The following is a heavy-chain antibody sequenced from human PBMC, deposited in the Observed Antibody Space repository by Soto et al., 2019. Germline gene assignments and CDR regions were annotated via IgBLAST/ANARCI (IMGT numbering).Heavy chain of an antibody. CDR3: ASNVFRGYSYGYRYYYGMDV. D-gene: IGHD5-18*01. V-gene: IGHV4-31*03. Sequence: SETLSLTCTVSGGSISSGGYYWSWIRQHPGKGLEWIGYIYYSGSTYYNPSLKSRVTISVDTSKNQFSLKLSSVTAADTAVYYCASNVFRGYSYGYRYYYGMDVWGQGTTVTVSS. CDR2: IYYSGST. CDR1: GGSISSGGYY. J-gene: IGHJ6*02.